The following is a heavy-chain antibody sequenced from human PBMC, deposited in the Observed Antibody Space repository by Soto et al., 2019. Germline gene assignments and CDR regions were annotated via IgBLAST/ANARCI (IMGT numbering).Heavy chain of an antibody. CDR3: AKADGEQWLVPHLDN. Sequence: EVQLLESGGGVVQPGGSLRLSCVASGFNFKKFAMAWVRQAPGEGLEWVSGISCCGGSPSYADSVKGRFSIARDDSKNTLSLQMNSLRVEDTAQYYCAKADGEQWLVPHLDNLGQGTLVTVS. CDR2: ISCCGGSP. V-gene: IGHV3-23*01. CDR1: GFNFKKFA. J-gene: IGHJ4*02. D-gene: IGHD6-19*01.